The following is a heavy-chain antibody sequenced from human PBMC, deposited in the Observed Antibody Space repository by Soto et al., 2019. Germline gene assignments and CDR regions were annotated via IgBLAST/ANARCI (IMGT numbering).Heavy chain of an antibody. CDR1: GFTFSSYW. J-gene: IGHJ3*02. Sequence: EVQLVESGGGLVQPGGSLRLSCAASGFTFSSYWMSWVRQAPGKGLEWVANIKQDGSEKYYVDSVKGRFTISRDNAKNSLYLQMNSLRAEDTAVYYCARSDDSIRRGGAFDIWGQGTMVTVFS. V-gene: IGHV3-7*01. D-gene: IGHD2-15*01. CDR3: ARSDDSIRRGGAFDI. CDR2: IKQDGSEK.